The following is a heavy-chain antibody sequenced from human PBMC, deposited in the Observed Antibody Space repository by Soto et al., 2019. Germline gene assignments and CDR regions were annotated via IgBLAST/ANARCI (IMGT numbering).Heavy chain of an antibody. CDR1: GFTFSSNA. CDR2: ITGGGGGGT. D-gene: IGHD7-27*01. CDR3: GKGTWGAFDI. J-gene: IGHJ3*02. Sequence: EVQLLESGGGLVQPGGSLRLSCVASGFTFSSNAMSWFGRAPGKGLGWAHHITGGGGGGTNYADSVKGRFTISRDNAKNTLYMQMNSLRVEDTAVYYCGKGTWGAFDIWGHGTLVTVSS. V-gene: IGHV3-23*01.